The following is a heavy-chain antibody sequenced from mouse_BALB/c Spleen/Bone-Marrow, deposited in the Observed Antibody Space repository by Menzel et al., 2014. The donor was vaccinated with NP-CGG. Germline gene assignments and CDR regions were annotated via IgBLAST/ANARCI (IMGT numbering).Heavy chain of an antibody. V-gene: IGHV1S126*01. Sequence: VQLVESGPQLVWPGASVKISCKASGYSFTNYWMLWVKQRPGQGMEWIGMIDPSDSETRLNQKFKDKATLTVDKSSSTAYMQLSSPTSEDSAVYYCPSPHFDYEHSYGMDYWGQGPSVTVSS. CDR3: PSPHFDYEHSYGMDY. CDR2: IDPSDSET. CDR1: GYSFTNYW. J-gene: IGHJ4*01. D-gene: IGHD2-4*01.